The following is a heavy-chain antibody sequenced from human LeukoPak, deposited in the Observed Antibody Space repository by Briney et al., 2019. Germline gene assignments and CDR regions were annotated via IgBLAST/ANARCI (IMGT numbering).Heavy chain of an antibody. CDR1: GFTFSRYA. CDR2: ISSDGSNK. V-gene: IGHV3-30-3*01. Sequence: PGGSLRLSCAASGFTFSRYALHWVRQAPGKGLEWVAVISSDGSNKYYAGSVEGRFTISRDNYNNTLLLQMNSLRAEDTAVYYCARSRMVRGSSFDYWGQGTLVTVSS. CDR3: ARSRMVRGSSFDY. D-gene: IGHD3-10*01. J-gene: IGHJ4*02.